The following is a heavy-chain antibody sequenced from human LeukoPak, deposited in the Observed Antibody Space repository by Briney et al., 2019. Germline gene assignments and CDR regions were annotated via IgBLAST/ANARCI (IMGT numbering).Heavy chain of an antibody. CDR2: INHSGST. CDR1: GGSFIGYY. Sequence: SETLSLTCAVYGGSFIGYYWSWIRQPPGKGLEWIGEINHSGSTNYNPSLKSRVTISVDTSKNQFSLKLSSVTAADTAVYYCARGWYSSSWYFYWGQGTLVTVSS. J-gene: IGHJ4*02. V-gene: IGHV4-34*01. CDR3: ARGWYSSSWYFY. D-gene: IGHD6-13*01.